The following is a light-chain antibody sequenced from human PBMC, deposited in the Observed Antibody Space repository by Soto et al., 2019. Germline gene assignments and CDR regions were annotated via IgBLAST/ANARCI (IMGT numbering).Light chain of an antibody. CDR3: SAYTNSINRYV. V-gene: IGLV2-14*01. J-gene: IGLJ1*01. Sequence: QSVLTQPASVSGSPGQSITISCTGTSSDVGGYNFVSWYQQHPDKAPKLMIYEVSNRPSGVSNRFSGSKSGNTASLTISGLQADDEANYYCSAYTNSINRYVFGTGTQVTVL. CDR2: EVS. CDR1: SSDVGGYNF.